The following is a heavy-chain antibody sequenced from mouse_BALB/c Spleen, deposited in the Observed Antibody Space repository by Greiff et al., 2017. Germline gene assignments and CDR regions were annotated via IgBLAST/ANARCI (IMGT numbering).Heavy chain of an antibody. CDR3: ASSNPAAMDY. J-gene: IGHJ4*01. V-gene: IGHV5-17*02. CDR2: ISSGSSTI. D-gene: IGHD4-1*01. Sequence: EVKLVESGGGLVQPGGSRKLSCAASGFTFSSFGMHWVRQAPEKGLEWVAYISSGSSTIYYADTVKGRFTISRDNPKNTLFLQMTSLRSEDTAMYYCASSNPAAMDYWGQGTSVTVSS. CDR1: GFTFSSFG.